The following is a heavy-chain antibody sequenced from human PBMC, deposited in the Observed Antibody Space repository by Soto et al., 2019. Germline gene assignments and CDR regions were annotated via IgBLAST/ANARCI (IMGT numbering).Heavy chain of an antibody. CDR2: ISSNGGST. CDR1: GFTFGSYA. CDR3: VKDRNYDILTGYYNDLGY. J-gene: IGHJ4*02. Sequence: GGSLRLSCSASGFTFGSYAMHWVRQAPGKGLEYVSAISSNGGSTYYADSVKGRFTISRDNSKNTLYLQMSSLRAEDTAVYYCVKDRNYDILTGYYNDLGYWGQGTLVTVPQ. D-gene: IGHD3-9*01. V-gene: IGHV3-64D*08.